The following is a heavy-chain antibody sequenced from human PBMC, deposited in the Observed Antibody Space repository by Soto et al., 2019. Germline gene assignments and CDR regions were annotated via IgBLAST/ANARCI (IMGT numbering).Heavy chain of an antibody. D-gene: IGHD3-3*01. J-gene: IGHJ6*02. CDR2: ISGSGGST. CDR1: GFTFSSYV. CDR3: ATADVLRFLEWSSPYYYYGMDV. Sequence: PGGSLRLSCAASGFTFSSYVMSWVRQAPGKGLEWVSAISGSGGSTYYADSVKGRFTISRDNSKNTLYLQMNSLRAEDTAVYYCATADVLRFLEWSSPYYYYGMDVWGQGTTVTVSS. V-gene: IGHV3-23*01.